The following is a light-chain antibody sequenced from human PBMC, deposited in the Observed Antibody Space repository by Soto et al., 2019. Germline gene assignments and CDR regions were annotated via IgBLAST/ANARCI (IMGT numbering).Light chain of an antibody. J-gene: IGLJ1*01. V-gene: IGLV2-14*01. CDR1: SSDVGGYNY. Sequence: QSALTQPASVSGSPGQSITISCTGTSSDVGGYNYVSWYQQHPGKAPKLMIYDVSNRPSGGSNRFSGSKSGNTASLTISGLQAEDEADYYCSSYTSSSTLESVFGTGTKVTVL. CDR3: SSYTSSSTLESV. CDR2: DVS.